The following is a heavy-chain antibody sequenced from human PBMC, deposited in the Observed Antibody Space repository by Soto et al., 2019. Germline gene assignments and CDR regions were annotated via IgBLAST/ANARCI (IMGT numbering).Heavy chain of an antibody. Sequence: ASVKVSCKASGYTFTSYAMHWVRQAPGQRLEWMGWINAGNGNTKYSQKFQGRVTITRDTSASTAYMELSSLRSEDTAVYYCARDDFWSGCIDYWGQGTLVTVSS. CDR2: INAGNGNT. V-gene: IGHV1-3*01. CDR3: ARDDFWSGCIDY. J-gene: IGHJ4*02. CDR1: GYTFTSYA. D-gene: IGHD3-3*01.